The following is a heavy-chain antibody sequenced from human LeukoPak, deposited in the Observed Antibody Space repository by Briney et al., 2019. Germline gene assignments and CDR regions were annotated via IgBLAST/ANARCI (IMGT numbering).Heavy chain of an antibody. V-gene: IGHV1-69*13. CDR1: GGTFSSYA. Sequence: SVKVSCKASGGTFSSYAISWVRQAPGQGLEWMGGIIPIFGTANYAQKFQGRVTITADESTSTAYMELSSLRSEATAVCYCARGSRGYSYGWYFDYWGQGNLVTVSP. CDR2: IIPIFGTA. D-gene: IGHD5-18*01. J-gene: IGHJ4*01. CDR3: ARGSRGYSYGWYFDY.